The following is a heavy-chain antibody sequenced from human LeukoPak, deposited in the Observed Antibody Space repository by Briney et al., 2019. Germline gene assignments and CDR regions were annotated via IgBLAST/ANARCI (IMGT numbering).Heavy chain of an antibody. J-gene: IGHJ4*02. Sequence: PGGSLRLSCAASGFTFSSYAMSWVRQAPGKGLEWVSGISGSGDSTYYADSAKGRFTISRDNSKNTLHLQLNSLRVEDTAVYYCMKDPRGPDHWGQGTLVTVSS. CDR2: ISGSGDST. CDR3: MKDPRGPDH. CDR1: GFTFSSYA. V-gene: IGHV3-23*01. D-gene: IGHD3-10*01.